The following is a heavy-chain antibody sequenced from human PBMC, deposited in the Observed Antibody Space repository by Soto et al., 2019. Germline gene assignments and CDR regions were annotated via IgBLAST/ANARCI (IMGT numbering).Heavy chain of an antibody. CDR2: IKSKTDGGTT. V-gene: IGHV3-15*01. J-gene: IGHJ4*02. D-gene: IGHD5-18*01. CDR1: GFTFSSYG. CDR3: TAYSYGSLY. Sequence: GGSLRLFCAASGFTFSSYGMHWVRQAPGKGLEWVGRIKSKTDGGTTDYAAPVKGRFTISRDDSKNTLYLQMNSLKTEDTAVYYCTAYSYGSLYWGQGTLVTVSS.